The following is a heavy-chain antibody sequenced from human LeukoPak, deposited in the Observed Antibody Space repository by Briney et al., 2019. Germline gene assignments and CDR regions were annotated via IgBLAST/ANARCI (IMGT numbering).Heavy chain of an antibody. CDR3: VCHVVLSVGYHYGLGV. CDR2: INLDGSET. Sequence: GGSLRLSCAASGFIFSNYWMSWVRQAPGKGLEWVANINLDGSETHFVDSVRGRFTISRDNAKNSLYLQMNSLRVEDTALYYCVCHVVLSVGYHYGLGVWGQGTTVTVSS. V-gene: IGHV3-7*02. D-gene: IGHD2-21*01. CDR1: GFIFSNYW. J-gene: IGHJ6*01.